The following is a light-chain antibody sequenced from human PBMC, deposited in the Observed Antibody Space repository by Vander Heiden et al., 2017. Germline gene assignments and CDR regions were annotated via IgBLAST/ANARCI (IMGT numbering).Light chain of an antibody. J-gene: IGKJ1*01. CDR2: VVS. V-gene: IGKV1-39*01. Sequence: DIQMTQSPSSLSASVGDRVTITCRASQRISRYLNWYQQKPGKAPQLLIYVVSSLQSGGPSRFSGSGGGTDVTLTISSRQPEDFATYYCQQNYSNPPWTFGQGTKVEIK. CDR3: QQNYSNPPWT. CDR1: QRISRY.